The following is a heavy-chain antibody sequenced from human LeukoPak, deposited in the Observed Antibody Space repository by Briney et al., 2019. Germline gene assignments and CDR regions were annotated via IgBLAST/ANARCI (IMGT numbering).Heavy chain of an antibody. J-gene: IGHJ4*02. Sequence: GASVKVSCKVSEYTLTELSIHWSRHSPGKGLGWMGGIDHEDDATIYAQQLKGSVSMTDATSTDTAYMELRSLSSEDTAVYYCAPHGANWNYIQVDYWGQGTLVTVSS. D-gene: IGHD1-7*01. CDR3: APHGANWNYIQVDY. CDR2: IDHEDDAT. CDR1: EYTLTELS. V-gene: IGHV1-24*01.